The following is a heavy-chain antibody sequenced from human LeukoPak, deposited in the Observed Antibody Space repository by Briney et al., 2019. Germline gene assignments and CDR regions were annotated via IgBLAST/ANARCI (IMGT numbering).Heavy chain of an antibody. CDR3: AKGGKWDVTPFDY. V-gene: IGHV3-23*01. Sequence: GGSLRLSCAASEFTFSSYAMSWVRQAPGKGLEWVSAISTSGDSTYYADSVKGRFTISRDNSKNTLYLQMNSLRAEDTAVYYCAKGGKWDVTPFDYWGQGTLVTVSS. J-gene: IGHJ4*02. D-gene: IGHD1-26*01. CDR1: EFTFSSYA. CDR2: ISTSGDST.